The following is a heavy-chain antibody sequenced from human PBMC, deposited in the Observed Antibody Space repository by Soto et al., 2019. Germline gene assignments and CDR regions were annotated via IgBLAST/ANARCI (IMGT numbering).Heavy chain of an antibody. D-gene: IGHD6-6*01. Sequence: LSLSCAASGFTFISYGMHWVRQAPGKGLEWVAVISYDGSNKYYADSVKGRFTISRDNSKNTLYLQMNSLRAEDTAVYYCAKDRSSSSLDYWGQGTLVIVSS. CDR3: AKDRSSSSLDY. CDR1: GFTFISYG. V-gene: IGHV3-30*18. CDR2: ISYDGSNK. J-gene: IGHJ4*02.